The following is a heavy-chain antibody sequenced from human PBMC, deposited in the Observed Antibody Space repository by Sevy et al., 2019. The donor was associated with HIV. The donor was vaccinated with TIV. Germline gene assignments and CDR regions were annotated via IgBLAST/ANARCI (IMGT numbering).Heavy chain of an antibody. CDR2: ISTSGSTS. Sequence: GGSLRLSCVASGFSFIHENMNWVRQAPGKGPEWLSYISTSGSTSYQADSVKGRFTISRDNAKNSLFLQMNSLRVEDTAIYYCVRDWDDKFSYGDSDPAVDCWGQGTLVTVSS. J-gene: IGHJ4*02. D-gene: IGHD2-21*02. CDR3: VRDWDDKFSYGDSDPAVDC. CDR1: GFSFIHEN. V-gene: IGHV3-48*04.